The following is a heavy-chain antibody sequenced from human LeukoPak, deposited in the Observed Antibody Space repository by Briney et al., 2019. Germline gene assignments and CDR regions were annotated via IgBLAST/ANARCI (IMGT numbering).Heavy chain of an antibody. CDR2: ISHDGSRT. J-gene: IGHJ4*02. D-gene: IGHD3-10*01. Sequence: GGSLRLSCAASGFTFSSYGMHWVRQAPGKGLEWVAVISHDGSRTYYADSVKGRFTISRDNSKDTLYLQMYSLRPEDTAVYSCARDPAFGEFLSCFDYWGQGTLVTVSS. CDR1: GFTFSSYG. CDR3: ARDPAFGEFLSCFDY. V-gene: IGHV3-30*03.